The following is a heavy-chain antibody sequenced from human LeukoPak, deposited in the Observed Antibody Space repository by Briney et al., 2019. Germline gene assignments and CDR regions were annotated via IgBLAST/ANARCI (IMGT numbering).Heavy chain of an antibody. Sequence: ASVKVSCKASGYTFTGYYMHWVRQAPGQGREWMGWINPNSGGTNYAQKFQGRVTMTRDTSISTAYMELSRLRSDDTAVYYCARVSRWFGELLASDYWGQGTLVTVSS. D-gene: IGHD3-10*01. CDR1: GYTFTGYY. CDR2: INPNSGGT. V-gene: IGHV1-2*02. J-gene: IGHJ4*02. CDR3: ARVSRWFGELLASDY.